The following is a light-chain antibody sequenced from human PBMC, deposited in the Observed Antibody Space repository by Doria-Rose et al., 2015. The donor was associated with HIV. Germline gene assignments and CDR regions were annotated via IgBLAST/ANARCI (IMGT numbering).Light chain of an antibody. CDR1: QSLLYNSTNKNY. Sequence: LAVSLGEGATINCKSSQSLLYNSTNKNYLTWYQQKPGQPPKVLIYWASTRQSGVPDRFSGSGSGTDFTLTNSSLQAEDVAVYYCQQYYSFPRTFGQGTKVEIK. CDR2: WAS. CDR3: QQYYSFPRT. V-gene: IGKV4-1*01. J-gene: IGKJ1*01.